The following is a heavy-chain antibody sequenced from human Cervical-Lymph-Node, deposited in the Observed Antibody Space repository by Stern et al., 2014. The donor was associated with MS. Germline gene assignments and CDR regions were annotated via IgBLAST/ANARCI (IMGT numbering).Heavy chain of an antibody. J-gene: IGHJ4*02. V-gene: IGHV2-26*01. CDR3: ARIVVVPAAMRHFDY. Sequence: SGPVLVKPTETLTLTCTVSGFSLSNARMGVSWIRQPPGKALEWLAPIFSNDEKSYSTSLKSRLTISKDTSKSQVVLTMTNMDPVDTATYYCARIVVVPAAMRHFDYWGQGTLVTVSS. D-gene: IGHD2-2*01. CDR1: GFSLSNARMG. CDR2: IFSNDEK.